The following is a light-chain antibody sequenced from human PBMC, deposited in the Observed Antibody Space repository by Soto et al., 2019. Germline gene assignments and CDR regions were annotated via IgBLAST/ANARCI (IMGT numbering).Light chain of an antibody. Sequence: QSVLTQPASVSGSPGQSITISCTGTSSDVGGYNYVSWYQQHPGKAPKLMIYDVSNRPSGVSNRFSGSKSGNTASLTISGVQAEDEADYYCSSYTSSSTLGVFGTGTKVTVL. CDR3: SSYTSSSTLGV. V-gene: IGLV2-14*01. J-gene: IGLJ1*01. CDR1: SSDVGGYNY. CDR2: DVS.